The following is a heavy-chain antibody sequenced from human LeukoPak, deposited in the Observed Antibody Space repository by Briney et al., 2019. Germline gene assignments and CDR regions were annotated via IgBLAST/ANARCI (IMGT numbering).Heavy chain of an antibody. V-gene: IGHV3-23*01. J-gene: IGHJ3*02. Sequence: GGSLRLSCVASGFTFSSYAMSWVRQAPGKGLEWVSAISGSGCSPYYADSVEGRFTISRDNSKNTLYLQMNSLTAEDTAVYYCAKDAGRRSSTTNKDASYIWGQGTMVTVSS. CDR1: GFTFSSYA. D-gene: IGHD1-14*01. CDR3: AKDAGRRSSTTNKDASYI. CDR2: ISGSGCSP.